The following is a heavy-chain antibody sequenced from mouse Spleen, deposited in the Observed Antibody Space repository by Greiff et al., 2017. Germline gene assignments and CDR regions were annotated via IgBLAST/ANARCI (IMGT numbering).Heavy chain of an antibody. CDR3: ARPYYYGSYWYFDV. CDR2: IDPANGNT. D-gene: IGHD1-1*01. V-gene: IGHV14-3*02. CDR1: GFNIKDTY. J-gene: IGHJ1*01. Sequence: VQLQQSGAELVKPGASVKLSCTASGFNIKDTYMHWVKQRPEQGLEWIGRIDPANGNTKYDPKFQGKATITADTSSNTAYLQLSSLTSEDTAVYYCARPYYYGSYWYFDVWGAGTTVTVSS.